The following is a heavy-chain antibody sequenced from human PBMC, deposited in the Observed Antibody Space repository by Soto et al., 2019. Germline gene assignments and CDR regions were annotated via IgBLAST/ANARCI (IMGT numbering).Heavy chain of an antibody. CDR2: ISWNSGSI. V-gene: IGHV3-9*01. CDR1: GFTFDDYA. J-gene: IGHJ4*02. D-gene: IGHD3-10*01. Sequence: EVQLVESGGGLVQPGRSLRLSCAASGFTFDDYAMYWVRQAPGKGLEWVSGISWNSGSIGYADSVKGRFTISRDNAKNSLXLQMNSLRAEDTALYYCAKSPSYYGSGSYWYYFDYWGQGTLVTVSS. CDR3: AKSPSYYGSGSYWYYFDY.